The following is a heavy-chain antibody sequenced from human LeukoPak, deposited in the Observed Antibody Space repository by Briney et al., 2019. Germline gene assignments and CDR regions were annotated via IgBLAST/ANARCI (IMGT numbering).Heavy chain of an antibody. CDR2: IYSDNT. D-gene: IGHD4/OR15-4a*01. J-gene: IGHJ4*02. CDR3: ARRAGAYSHPYDY. CDR1: GFTVSSNS. Sequence: GGSLRLSCTVSGFTVSSNSMSWVRQAPGKGLEWVSFIYSDNTHYSDSLKGRFTISRDNSKNTLYLQMNSLRAEDTAVYYCARRAGAYSHPYDYWGQGTLVTVSS. V-gene: IGHV3-53*01.